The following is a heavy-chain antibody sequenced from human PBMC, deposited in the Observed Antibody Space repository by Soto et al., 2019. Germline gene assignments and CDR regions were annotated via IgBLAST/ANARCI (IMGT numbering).Heavy chain of an antibody. V-gene: IGHV1-18*01. D-gene: IGHD2-15*01. CDR3: ASLLLLGYCSGGSCYDPSYYYYGMDV. J-gene: IGHJ6*02. CDR1: GYTFTSYG. CDR2: ISAYNGNT. Sequence: ASVKVSCKASGYTFTSYGISWVRQAPGQGLEWVGWISAYNGNTNYAQKLQGRVTMTTDTSTSTAHMELRSLRSDDTAVYYCASLLLLGYCSGGSCYDPSYYYYGMDVWGQGTTVSVSS.